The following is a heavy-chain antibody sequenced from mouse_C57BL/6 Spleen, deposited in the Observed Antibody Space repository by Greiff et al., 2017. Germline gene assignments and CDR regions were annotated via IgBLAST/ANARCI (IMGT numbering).Heavy chain of an antibody. J-gene: IGHJ1*03. CDR3: ARRTYDGYYGYFDV. D-gene: IGHD2-3*01. CDR1: GYAFSSSW. CDR2: IYPGDGDT. Sequence: QVQLKQSGPELVKPGASVKISCKASGYAFSSSWMNWVKQRPGKGLEWIGRIYPGDGDTNYNGKFKGKATLTADKSSSTAYMQLSSLTSEDSAVYFCARRTYDGYYGYFDVWGTGTTVTVSS. V-gene: IGHV1-82*01.